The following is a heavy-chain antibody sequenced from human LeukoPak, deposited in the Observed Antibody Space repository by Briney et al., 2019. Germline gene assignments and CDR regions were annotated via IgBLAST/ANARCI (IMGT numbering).Heavy chain of an antibody. CDR2: INHSGST. CDR1: GGSISSSSYY. V-gene: IGHV4-39*07. J-gene: IGHJ4*02. CDR3: ASRNY. Sequence: SETLSLTCTVSGGSISSSSYYWSWIRQPPGKGLEWIGEINHSGSTNYNPSLKSRVTISVDTSKNQFSLKLSSVTAANTAVYYCASRNYWGQGTLVTVSS.